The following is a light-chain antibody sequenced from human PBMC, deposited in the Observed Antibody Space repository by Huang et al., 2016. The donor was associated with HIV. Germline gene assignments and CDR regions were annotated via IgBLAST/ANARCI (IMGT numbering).Light chain of an antibody. J-gene: IGKJ1*01. Sequence: DIVMTQSPDSLAVSLGERATINCKSSQSVLYSSSNKNYLAWSQQKPGQPPKLLIYWASTRESGVPDRFSGSGSGTDFTLTISSLQAEDVAVYYCQQYYNTPWTFGQGTKVEI. CDR1: QSVLYSSSNKNY. V-gene: IGKV4-1*01. CDR2: WAS. CDR3: QQYYNTPWT.